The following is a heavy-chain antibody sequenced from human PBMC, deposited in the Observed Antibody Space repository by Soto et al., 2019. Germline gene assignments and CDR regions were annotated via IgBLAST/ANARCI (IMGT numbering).Heavy chain of an antibody. CDR2: IIPIFGTA. Sequence: QVQLVQSGAEVKKPGSSVKVSCKASGGTFSSYAISWVRQAPGQGLEWMGGIIPIFGTANYAQKFQGRVTITADESTSTAYMELSSLRSEDTAVYYCARDTYYYDSSGYYEGPAQPAALDYWGQGTLVTVSS. J-gene: IGHJ4*02. D-gene: IGHD3-22*01. V-gene: IGHV1-69*01. CDR1: GGTFSSYA. CDR3: ARDTYYYDSSGYYEGPAQPAALDY.